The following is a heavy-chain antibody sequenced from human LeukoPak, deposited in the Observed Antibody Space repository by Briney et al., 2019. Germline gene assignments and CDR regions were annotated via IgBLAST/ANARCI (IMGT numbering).Heavy chain of an antibody. CDR1: GFTFSSYS. Sequence: GRSLRLSCAASGFTFSSYSMTWVRLAPGKGLEWVAAITGSGGSTYYADSVKGRFTISRDNPKNTLYLQMDSLRADDTAVYYCAKYIRATTPYFDYWGQGTLVTVSS. CDR3: AKYIRATTPYFDY. CDR2: ITGSGGST. D-gene: IGHD1-7*01. J-gene: IGHJ4*02. V-gene: IGHV3-23*01.